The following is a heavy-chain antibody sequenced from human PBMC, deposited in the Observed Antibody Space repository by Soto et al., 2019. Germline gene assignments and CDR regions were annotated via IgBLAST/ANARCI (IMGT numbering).Heavy chain of an antibody. Sequence: EVQLLESGGGLVQPGGSLRLSCAASGFTFSSYAMSWVRQAPGKGLEWVSAISGSGGSTYYADSVKGRFTISRDNSKNTLYLKMSSLRAEDTAVYYCAVVVVTATQGYWGQGTLVTVSS. J-gene: IGHJ4*02. CDR3: AVVVVTATQGY. D-gene: IGHD2-21*02. CDR1: GFTFSSYA. V-gene: IGHV3-23*01. CDR2: ISGSGGST.